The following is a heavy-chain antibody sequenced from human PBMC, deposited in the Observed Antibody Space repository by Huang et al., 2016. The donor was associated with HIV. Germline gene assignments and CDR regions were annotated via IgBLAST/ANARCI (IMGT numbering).Heavy chain of an antibody. J-gene: IGHJ6*02. D-gene: IGHD2-2*01. V-gene: IGHV4-4*07. CDR1: GGSISTYY. CDR3: ARENEFCGSTNCHHYYYGLDV. CDR2: FYTRGNT. Sequence: QVQLQESGPGLVKPSEPLSLTCPVSGGSISTYYWSWIRQSAGKGLEWIGRFYTRGNTNYNPALRSRFTMSVDTSKNQFSLRLTAVTAADTAVYYCARENEFCGSTNCHHYYYGLDVWGQGTTVTVSS.